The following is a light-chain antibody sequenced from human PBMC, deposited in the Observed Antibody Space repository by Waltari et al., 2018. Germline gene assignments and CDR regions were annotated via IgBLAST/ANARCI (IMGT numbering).Light chain of an antibody. J-gene: IGKJ5*01. Sequence: DIQMTQSPSSLSASVGDRVTISCRASQSINSYLNWYQQQPGKAPKLLIFAASSLQSGVPSRFSGSGSGTDFTRTISSLQPEDFATYYCQQSYTTPRTFGQGTRLEIK. CDR2: AAS. V-gene: IGKV1-39*01. CDR1: QSINSY. CDR3: QQSYTTPRT.